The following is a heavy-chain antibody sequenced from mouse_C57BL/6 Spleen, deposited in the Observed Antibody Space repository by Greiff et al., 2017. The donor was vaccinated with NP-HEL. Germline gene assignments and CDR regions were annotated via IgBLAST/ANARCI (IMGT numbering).Heavy chain of an antibody. CDR1: GFTFSDYG. CDR2: ISSGSSTI. CDR3: ARSDEDWLWFAG. Sequence: EVQVVESGGGLVKPGASLKLSCAASGFTFSDYGMHWVRQAPEKGLEWVAYISSGSSTIYYADTVKGRFTISRDNAKNTLFLQMTSLRSEDTGMYYGARSDEDWLWFAGWGQVALVTVAA. V-gene: IGHV5-17*01. J-gene: IGHJ3*01.